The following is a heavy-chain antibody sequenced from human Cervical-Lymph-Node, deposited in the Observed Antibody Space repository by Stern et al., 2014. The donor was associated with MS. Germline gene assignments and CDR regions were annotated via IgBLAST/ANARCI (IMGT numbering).Heavy chain of an antibody. J-gene: IGHJ4*02. Sequence: VHLVESGPGLVKPSQTLSLICAVSGGSMASSTGGYFWSWIRQPPGKGLEWIGLIYYSGSTYYNPSLKRRTTISVDTSKNQVSLRLTSMTAADTAVYYCARVAYCGGDCSAFDSWGQGTLVTVSS. CDR1: GGSMASSTGGYF. CDR2: IYYSGST. CDR3: ARVAYCGGDCSAFDS. V-gene: IGHV4-31*11. D-gene: IGHD2-21*02.